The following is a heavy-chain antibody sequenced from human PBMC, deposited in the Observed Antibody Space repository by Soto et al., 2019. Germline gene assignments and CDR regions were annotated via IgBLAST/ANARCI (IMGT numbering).Heavy chain of an antibody. CDR3: ARVRGYDFFMAAESFEY. Sequence: GASVKVSCKASGYTFTSYGISWVRQAPGQGLEWMGWISAYNGNTNYAQKLQGRVTMTTDTSTSTAYMELRSLRSDDTAVYYCARVRGYDFFMAAESFEYWGQGTLVTVSS. J-gene: IGHJ4*02. CDR2: ISAYNGNT. CDR1: GYTFTSYG. D-gene: IGHD3-3*01. V-gene: IGHV1-18*01.